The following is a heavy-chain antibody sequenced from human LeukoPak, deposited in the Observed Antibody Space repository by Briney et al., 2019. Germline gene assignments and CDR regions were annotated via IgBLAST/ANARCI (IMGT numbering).Heavy chain of an antibody. Sequence: PGGSLRLSCAASGFTFSSYSMNWVRQAPGKGLEWVSSISSSSSYIYYADSVKGRFTISRDNAKNSLYLQMNSLRAEDTAVYYCAKDPGVSYGDYIVRRGQGTLVIVSS. CDR1: GFTFSSYS. J-gene: IGHJ4*02. V-gene: IGHV3-21*04. D-gene: IGHD4-17*01. CDR3: AKDPGVSYGDYIVR. CDR2: ISSSSSYI.